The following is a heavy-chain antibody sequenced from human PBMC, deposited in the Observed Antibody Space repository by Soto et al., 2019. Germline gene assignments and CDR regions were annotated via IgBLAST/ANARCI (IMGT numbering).Heavy chain of an antibody. J-gene: IGHJ6*02. CDR1: GGTFSSYA. D-gene: IGHD2-2*01. CDR2: IIPIFGTA. Sequence: ASVKVSCKASGGTFSSYAISWVRQAPGQGLEWIGGIIPIFGTANYAQKFQGRVTITADESTSTAYMELSSLRSEDTAVYYCAREAIVVVPAAISYYYYGMDVWGQGTTVTVSS. CDR3: AREAIVVVPAAISYYYYGMDV. V-gene: IGHV1-69*13.